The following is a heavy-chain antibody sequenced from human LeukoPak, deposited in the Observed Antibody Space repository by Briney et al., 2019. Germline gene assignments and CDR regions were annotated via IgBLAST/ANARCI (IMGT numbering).Heavy chain of an antibody. D-gene: IGHD3-10*01. CDR1: GFTFSSYA. CDR2: ISYDGSNK. CDR3: ARGGSDTYYITGYFDY. V-gene: IGHV3-30*04. Sequence: GRSLRLSCAASGFTFSSYAMHWVRQAPGKGLEWVAVISYDGSNKYYADSVKGRFTISRDNSKNTLYLQMNSLRAEDTAVYYCARGGSDTYYITGYFDYWGQGTLVTVSS. J-gene: IGHJ4*02.